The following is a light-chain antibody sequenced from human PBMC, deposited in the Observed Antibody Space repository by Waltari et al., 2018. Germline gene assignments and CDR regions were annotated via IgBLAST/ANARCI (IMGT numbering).Light chain of an antibody. V-gene: IGLV3-1*01. J-gene: IGLJ1*01. CDR2: QDT. CDR3: QAWDSSTFYV. Sequence: SYELTQPPSVSVSPGHTVTIPCSGDQLGDQYVSWYQQKPGQSPVLVISQDTKRPSGIPERFSGSNSGNTATLTISETQAMDEAVYYCQAWDSSTFYVFGTGTKVTVL. CDR1: QLGDQY.